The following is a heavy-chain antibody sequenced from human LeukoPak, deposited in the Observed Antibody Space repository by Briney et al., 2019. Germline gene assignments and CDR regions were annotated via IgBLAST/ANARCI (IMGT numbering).Heavy chain of an antibody. CDR3: ARGKWELPFDY. CDR1: GFTFSSYT. J-gene: IGHJ4*02. CDR2: ISYDGSNK. Sequence: GGSLRLSCAASGFTFSSYTMNWVRQAPGKGLEWVAVISYDGSNKYYADSVKGRFTISRDNSKNTLYLQMNSLRAEDTAVYYCARGKWELPFDYWGQGTLVTVSS. D-gene: IGHD1-26*01. V-gene: IGHV3-30-3*01.